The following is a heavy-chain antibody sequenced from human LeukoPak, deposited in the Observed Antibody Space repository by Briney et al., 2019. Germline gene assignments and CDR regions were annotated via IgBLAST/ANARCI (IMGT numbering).Heavy chain of an antibody. D-gene: IGHD3-10*01. CDR2: IYYSGST. V-gene: IGHV4-39*07. J-gene: IGHJ4*02. CDR3: ARGLWFGEFNLDY. CDR1: GGSISSSSYY. Sequence: PSETLSLTCTVSGGSISSSSYYWGWIRQPPGKGLEWIGSIYYSGSTYYNPSLKSRVTISVDTSKNQFSLKLNSVTAADTAVYYCARGLWFGEFNLDYWGQGTLVTVSS.